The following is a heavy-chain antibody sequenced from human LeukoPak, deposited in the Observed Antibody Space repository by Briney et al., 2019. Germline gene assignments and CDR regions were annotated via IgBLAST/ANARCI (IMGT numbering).Heavy chain of an antibody. V-gene: IGHV4-30-4*01. D-gene: IGHD2-21*02. J-gene: IGHJ4*02. CDR3: ARGQGDWIGREGPYFDY. CDR2: IYYSGST. Sequence: PSETLSLTCTVSGVSLTSNKWWGWVRQPPGKGLEWIGYIYYSGSTYYNPSLKSRVTISVDTSKNQFSLKLSSVTAADTAVYYCARGQGDWIGREGPYFDYWGQGTLVTVSS. CDR1: GVSLTSNKW.